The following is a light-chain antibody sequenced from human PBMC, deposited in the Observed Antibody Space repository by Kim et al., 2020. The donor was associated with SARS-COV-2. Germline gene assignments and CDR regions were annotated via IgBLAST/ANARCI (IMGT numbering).Light chain of an antibody. CDR2: DVS. CDR1: SSDIGGYNY. CDR3: SSYSNSSPWV. V-gene: IGLV2-14*01. Sequence: QSALTQPASVSGSPGQSITISCTGTSSDIGGYNYVSWYQQHPAKAPKLMIYDVSKRPSGVSDRFSGSKSGNTASLTISGLQAEDEADYYCSSYSNSSPWVFGGGTQLTVL. J-gene: IGLJ3*02.